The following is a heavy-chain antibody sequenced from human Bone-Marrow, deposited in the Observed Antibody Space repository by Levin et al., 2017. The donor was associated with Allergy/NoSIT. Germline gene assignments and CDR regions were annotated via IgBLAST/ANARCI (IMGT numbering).Heavy chain of an antibody. CDR2: TWYDGSYT. Sequence: SCAASGFTFSSYGMHWVRQAPGKGLEWVAVTWYDGSYTYYADSVKGRFTISRDNSKNTLYLQMNSLRAEDTAVYYCATLGEAAYSSSTGGTFDYWGQGTLVTVSS. D-gene: IGHD6-6*01. J-gene: IGHJ4*02. CDR3: ATLGEAAYSSSTGGTFDY. V-gene: IGHV3-33*01. CDR1: GFTFSSYG.